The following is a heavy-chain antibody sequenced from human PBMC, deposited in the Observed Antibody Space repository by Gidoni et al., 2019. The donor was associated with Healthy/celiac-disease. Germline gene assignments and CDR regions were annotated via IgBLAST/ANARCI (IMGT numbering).Heavy chain of an antibody. CDR1: GYTFTSYG. Sequence: QVQLVQSGAEVKKPGAAVKVYCKASGYTFTSYGLRWVRQAPGQGLQWMGWISAYNGNTNDAQKLQGRVTMTTDTSTSTAYMELRSLRSDDTAVYYCARDGTLTTVTILYYYYYMDVWGKGTTVTVSS. CDR3: ARDGTLTTVTILYYYYYMDV. D-gene: IGHD4-17*01. V-gene: IGHV1-18*04. CDR2: ISAYNGNT. J-gene: IGHJ6*03.